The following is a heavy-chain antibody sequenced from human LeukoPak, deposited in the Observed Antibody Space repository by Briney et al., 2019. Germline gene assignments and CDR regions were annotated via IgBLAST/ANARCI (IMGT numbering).Heavy chain of an antibody. D-gene: IGHD6-13*01. CDR1: GSTFTFYY. V-gene: IGHV1-2*02. Sequence: ASVQVSCNASGSTFTFYYMHWVRQAPGQGLEWRGGINPNSGGTNYAQKFQGRVTMTRDTSISTAYMELSRLRSDDTAVYYCARDVAAAGTVGDWYFDLWGRGTLVTVSS. CDR2: INPNSGGT. CDR3: ARDVAAAGTVGDWYFDL. J-gene: IGHJ2*01.